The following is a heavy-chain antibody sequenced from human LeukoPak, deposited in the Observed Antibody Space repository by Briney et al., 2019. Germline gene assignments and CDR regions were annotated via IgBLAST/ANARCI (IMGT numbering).Heavy chain of an antibody. D-gene: IGHD3-22*01. Sequence: GESLKISCKGSGYSFTSYCIGWVRQMPGKGLEWMGIIYPGDSDTRYSPSFQGQVTISADKSISTAYLQWSSLKASDTAMYYCARECTDSSGYQTWFDPWGQGTLVTVSS. V-gene: IGHV5-51*01. CDR3: ARECTDSSGYQTWFDP. CDR2: IYPGDSDT. CDR1: GYSFTSYC. J-gene: IGHJ5*02.